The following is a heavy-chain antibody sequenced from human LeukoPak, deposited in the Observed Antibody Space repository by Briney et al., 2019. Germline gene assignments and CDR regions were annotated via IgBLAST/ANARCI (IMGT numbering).Heavy chain of an antibody. V-gene: IGHV4-59*01. CDR1: GGSISSSS. CDR3: ARVRDYYGSGVGFDY. CDR2: IYYSGST. D-gene: IGHD3-10*01. Sequence: SETLSLTCTVPGGSISSSSWSWIRQPPGKGLEWIGYIYYSGSTNYNPSLKSRVTISVGTSKNQFSLKLSSVTAADTAVYYCARVRDYYGSGVGFDYWGQGTLVTVSS. J-gene: IGHJ4*02.